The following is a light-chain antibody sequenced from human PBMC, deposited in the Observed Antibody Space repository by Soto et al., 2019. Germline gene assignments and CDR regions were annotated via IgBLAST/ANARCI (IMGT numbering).Light chain of an antibody. V-gene: IGKV1-5*03. CDR1: QSITTW. CDR3: QPYETYYT. CDR2: KAT. J-gene: IGKJ2*01. Sequence: DIQMTQSPSILSASVGDRVTITCRASQSITTWLAWYQQKPGKAPNLLIYKATNLETGVPSRFSGGGSGTEFTLTISGLQRDDFATYYCQPYETYYTFGQGTTLEIK.